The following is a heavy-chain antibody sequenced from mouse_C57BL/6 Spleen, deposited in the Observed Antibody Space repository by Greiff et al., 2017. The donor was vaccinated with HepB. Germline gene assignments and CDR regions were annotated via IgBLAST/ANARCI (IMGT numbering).Heavy chain of an antibody. CDR2: ISDGGSYT. D-gene: IGHD1-1*01. Sequence: EVQGVESGGGLVKPGGSLKLSCAASGFTFSSYAMSWVRQTPEKRLEWVATISDGGSYTYYPDNVKGRFTISRDNAKNNLYLQMSHLKSEDTAMYYCARDGGRAVVAHWYFDVWGTGTTVTVSS. CDR3: ARDGGRAVVAHWYFDV. V-gene: IGHV5-4*01. CDR1: GFTFSSYA. J-gene: IGHJ1*03.